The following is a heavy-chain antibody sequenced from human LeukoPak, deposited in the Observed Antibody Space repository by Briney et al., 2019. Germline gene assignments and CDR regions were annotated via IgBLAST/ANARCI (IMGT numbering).Heavy chain of an antibody. CDR2: IIPIFGTA. J-gene: IGHJ6*04. CDR1: GGTFSSYA. D-gene: IGHD5-12*01. CDR3: ARGVPGGATIHYYYGMDV. V-gene: IGHV1-69*01. Sequence: SVKVSCKASGGTFSSYAISWVRQAPGQGLEWMGGIIPIFGTANYAQKFQGRVTITADESTSTAYMEQSSLRSEDTAVYYCARGVPGGATIHYYYGMDVWGKGTTVTVSS.